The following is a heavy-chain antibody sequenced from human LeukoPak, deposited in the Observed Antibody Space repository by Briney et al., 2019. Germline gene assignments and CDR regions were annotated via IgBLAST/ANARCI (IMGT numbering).Heavy chain of an antibody. D-gene: IGHD3-10*01. V-gene: IGHV3-73*01. CDR1: GFTFSDSA. CDR2: IRSKANSYAT. Sequence: QSGGSLRLSCAAPGFTFSDSAMHWVPQASGKGLEWVGRIRSKANSYATAYAASVEGRFIISRDDSKNTVYLQMNSLKADDTAVYYCANRGDQHYWGQGTLVTVSS. J-gene: IGHJ4*02. CDR3: ANRGDQHY.